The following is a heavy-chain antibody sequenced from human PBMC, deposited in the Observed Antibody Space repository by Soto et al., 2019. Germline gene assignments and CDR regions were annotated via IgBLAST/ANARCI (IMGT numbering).Heavy chain of an antibody. J-gene: IGHJ4*02. D-gene: IGHD3-10*01. V-gene: IGHV3-15*07. Sequence: GGSLRLSCAASGFTFSNAWMNWVRQAPGKGLEWVGRIKSKTDGGTTDYAAPVKGRFTISRDYSKNTLYLQMNSLKTEDTAVYYCTTDPPPRRITMVRGVIYDYWGQGTLVTVSS. CDR3: TTDPPPRRITMVRGVIYDY. CDR2: IKSKTDGGTT. CDR1: GFTFSNAW.